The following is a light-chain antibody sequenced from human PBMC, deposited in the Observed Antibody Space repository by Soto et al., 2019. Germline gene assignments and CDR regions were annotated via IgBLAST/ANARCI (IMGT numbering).Light chain of an antibody. CDR2: GAS. J-gene: IGKJ1*01. CDR1: QSVSSSY. CDR3: HFET. V-gene: IGKV3-20*01. Sequence: EIVLTQSPGTLSLSPGERATLSCRASQSVSSSYLAWYQQKPGQAPRLLIYGASSRATGIPDRFSGSGSGTDLTLTIIRLEPEDFAVYYCHFETFGQGTKVEIK.